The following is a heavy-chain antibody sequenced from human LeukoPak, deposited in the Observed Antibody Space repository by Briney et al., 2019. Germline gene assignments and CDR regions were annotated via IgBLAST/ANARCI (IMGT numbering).Heavy chain of an antibody. D-gene: IGHD2-8*01. CDR1: GYTFTGYY. V-gene: IGHV1-2*02. CDR3: ARRMSSGYYFDY. Sequence: ASVKVSCKASGYTFTGYYMHWLRQAPGQGLEWMGWINPNSGDTNYAQKFQGRVTMTRDTSISTAYMELSSLRSDDTAVFYCARRMSSGYYFDYWGQRTLVTVSS. CDR2: INPNSGDT. J-gene: IGHJ4*02.